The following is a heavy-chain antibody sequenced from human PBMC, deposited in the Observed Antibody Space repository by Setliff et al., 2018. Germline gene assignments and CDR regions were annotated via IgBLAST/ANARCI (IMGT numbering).Heavy chain of an antibody. V-gene: IGHV5-51*01. CDR2: IYPGDSDT. CDR3: ARSPLDDAFDI. Sequence: GESLKISCKGSGYTFTNYWIGWVRQMPGKGLEWMGAIYPGDSDTRHSPSFQGQVTISADKSISTVYLHWSSLKASDTAMYYCARSPLDDAFDIWGQGTMVTVSS. J-gene: IGHJ3*02. CDR1: GYTFTNYW.